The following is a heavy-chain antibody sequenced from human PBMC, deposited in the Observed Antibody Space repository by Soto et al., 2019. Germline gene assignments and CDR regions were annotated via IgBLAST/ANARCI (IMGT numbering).Heavy chain of an antibody. Sequence: EVQLVESGGGLVQPGGSLRLSCAASGFTVSSNYMSWVRQAPGKGLEWVSVIYSGGSTYYADSVKGRFTISRHNSKNTPYLKMNSLRAEDTTVYYCARGDYDYILGSYRPYYCYYYYIDVWGKGTTVTVSS. J-gene: IGHJ6*03. CDR3: ARGDYDYILGSYRPYYCYYYYIDV. CDR1: GFTVSSNY. D-gene: IGHD3-16*02. CDR2: IYSGGST. V-gene: IGHV3-53*04.